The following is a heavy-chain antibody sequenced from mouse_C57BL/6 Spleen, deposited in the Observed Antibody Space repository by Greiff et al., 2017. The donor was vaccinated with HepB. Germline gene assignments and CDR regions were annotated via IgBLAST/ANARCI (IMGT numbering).Heavy chain of an antibody. Sequence: EVQLQESGAELVKPGASVKLSCTASGFTFKAYYMHWVKQRTEQGLEWIGRIDPEDGETKYAQNFQGKATITADKSSNNAYLQLSSLTSADTAVSYCAGSSQLRLGWFAYWGQGTLVTVSA. CDR3: AGSSQLRLGWFAY. V-gene: IGHV14-2*01. CDR1: GFTFKAYY. D-gene: IGHD3-2*02. J-gene: IGHJ3*01. CDR2: IDPEDGET.